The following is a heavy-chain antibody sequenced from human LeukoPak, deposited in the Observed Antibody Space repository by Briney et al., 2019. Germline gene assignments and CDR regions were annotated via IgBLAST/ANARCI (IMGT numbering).Heavy chain of an antibody. V-gene: IGHV6-1*01. D-gene: IGHD1-20*01. CDR1: GHSVSINSAA. CDR3: ARVITGTRINWFDP. CDR2: TYYRSKWYN. J-gene: IGHJ5*02. Sequence: SQTLSLTRAISGHSVSINSAAWNWIRQSPSRGLEWVGSTYYRSKWYNDYAVSVKSRITINPDTSKNQFSLQLNSVTPEDTAVYYCARVITGTRINWFDPWGQGTLVTVSS.